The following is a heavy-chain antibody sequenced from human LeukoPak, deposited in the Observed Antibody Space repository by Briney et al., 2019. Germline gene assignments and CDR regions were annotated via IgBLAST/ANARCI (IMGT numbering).Heavy chain of an antibody. Sequence: GGSLRLSCAASGFTFSDYYMSWIRQVPGKGLEWVSYISSSGSTIYYAGSVKGRFTISRDNAKNSLYLQMNSLRAEDTAVYYCARSSRELGGYAPWELMPPFDYWGQGTLVTVSS. CDR1: GFTFSDYY. J-gene: IGHJ4*02. V-gene: IGHV3-11*04. CDR2: ISSSGSTI. D-gene: IGHD1-7*01. CDR3: ARSSRELGGYAPWELMPPFDY.